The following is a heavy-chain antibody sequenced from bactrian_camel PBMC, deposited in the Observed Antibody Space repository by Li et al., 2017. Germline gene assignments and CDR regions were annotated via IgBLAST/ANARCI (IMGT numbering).Heavy chain of an antibody. J-gene: IGHJ4*01. CDR3: MADPSVFPVCKLGVMRMDY. CDR1: GYIDSNYC. CDR2: IDRDGIT. Sequence: QLVESGGGSVQAGGSLRLSCAAPGYIDSNYCMGWFRQAPGKQREGVAGIDRDGITTYAEAVKGRFTISQDNAKNTLYLQMINLKPEDTAMYYCMADPSVFPVCKLGVMRMDYRGQGTQVTVS. V-gene: IGHV3S53*01.